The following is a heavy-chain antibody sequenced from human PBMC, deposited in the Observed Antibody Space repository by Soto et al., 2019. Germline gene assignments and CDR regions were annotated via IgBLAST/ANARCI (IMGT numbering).Heavy chain of an antibody. CDR2: IIPIFGTA. J-gene: IGHJ6*01. CDR1: GGTFSSYA. Sequence: SVKVSCKASGGTFSSYAISWVRQAPGQGLERMGGIIPIFGTANYAQKFQGRVTITADESTRTAYMALSSLRSEDTAVYYCAKGTREALLVSGGSNSGRGCMEGRGQGNT. V-gene: IGHV1-69*13. CDR3: AKGTREALLVSGGSNSGRGCMEG. D-gene: IGHD2-8*02.